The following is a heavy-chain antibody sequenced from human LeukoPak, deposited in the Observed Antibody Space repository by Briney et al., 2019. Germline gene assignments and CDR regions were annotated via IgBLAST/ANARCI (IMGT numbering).Heavy chain of an antibody. D-gene: IGHD3-22*01. J-gene: IGHJ3*02. CDR3: ARPYDSSGYPSDDAFDI. Sequence: ASVKVSCKASGYTFTSYYMHWVRQAPGQGLEWMGIINPSGGSTSYAQKFQGRVTMTRDTSTSTVYMELSSLRSEDTAVYYCARPYDSSGYPSDDAFDIWGQGTMVTVSS. CDR1: GYTFTSYY. CDR2: INPSGGST. V-gene: IGHV1-46*01.